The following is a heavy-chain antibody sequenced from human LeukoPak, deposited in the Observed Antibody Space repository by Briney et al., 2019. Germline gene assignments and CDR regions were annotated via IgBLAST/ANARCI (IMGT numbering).Heavy chain of an antibody. CDR2: IRYDGSNK. CDR3: AKNFYYDSSGYYYPRN. CDR1: GFTFSSYG. V-gene: IGHV3-30*02. Sequence: GRSLRLSCAASGFTFSSYGMHWVCQAPGKGLERVAFIRYDGSNKYYADSVKGRFTIHRDNSKNALYLQMNSLRAEDTAVYYCAKNFYYDSSGYYYPRNWGQGTLVTVSS. J-gene: IGHJ4*02. D-gene: IGHD3-22*01.